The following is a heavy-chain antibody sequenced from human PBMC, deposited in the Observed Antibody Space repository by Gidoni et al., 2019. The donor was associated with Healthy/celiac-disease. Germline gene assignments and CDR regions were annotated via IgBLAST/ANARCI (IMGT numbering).Heavy chain of an antibody. D-gene: IGHD6-13*01. J-gene: IGHJ5*02. CDR3: ARMVNGKIAADRYWFDP. Sequence: EVQLVQSGAEVKTPGEPRKISCTGSGYSFTSYWIGWVRQMPGKGLEGMGLIYPGDSDTRYSPSFQGQVTISADKSISTAYLQWSSLKASDTAMYYCARMVNGKIAADRYWFDPWGQGTLVTVSS. V-gene: IGHV5-51*01. CDR2: IYPGDSDT. CDR1: GYSFTSYW.